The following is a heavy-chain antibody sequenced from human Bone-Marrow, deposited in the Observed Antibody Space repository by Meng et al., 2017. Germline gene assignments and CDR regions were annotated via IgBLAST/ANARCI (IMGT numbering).Heavy chain of an antibody. Sequence: QGQLVQSGAEVKKPGASVKAPCKASGYTFPDYWLHWVRRAPGQGLEWMGRINPKSGDTHYAQRFQGRVTMTGDTSISTAYTELSGLRSDDTAMYYCARDEDISAAGKLFGDYWGQGTLVTVSS. CDR3: ARDEDISAAGKLFGDY. CDR2: INPKSGDT. J-gene: IGHJ4*02. D-gene: IGHD6-13*01. V-gene: IGHV1-2*06. CDR1: GYTFPDYW.